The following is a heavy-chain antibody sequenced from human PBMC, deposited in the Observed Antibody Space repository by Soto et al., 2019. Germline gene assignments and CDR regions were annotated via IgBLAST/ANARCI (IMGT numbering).Heavy chain of an antibody. CDR2: IYYSGST. V-gene: IGHV4-59*12. D-gene: IGHD4-17*01. CDR1: GGSISSYY. Sequence: SETLSLTCTVSGGSISSYYWSWIRQPPGKGLEWIGYIYYSGSTNYNPSLKSRVTISVDTSKNQFPLKLASVTAADTAVYYCARDYGDYQFDYWGQGTLVTVSS. CDR3: ARDYGDYQFDY. J-gene: IGHJ4*02.